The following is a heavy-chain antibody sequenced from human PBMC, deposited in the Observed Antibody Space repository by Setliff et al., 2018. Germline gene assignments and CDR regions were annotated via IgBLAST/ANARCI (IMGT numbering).Heavy chain of an antibody. J-gene: IGHJ4*02. CDR3: AGQGPIFGSGLIPGFDQ. V-gene: IGHV3-23*01. CDR2: VSVSGDNT. CDR1: GLTFNSYA. Sequence: GGSLRLSCAASGLTFNSYAISWVRQAPGQGLEWVSTVSVSGDNTSYTDSVKGRFTTTRDNSKNTLSLQMSSLRTEDTAIYFCAGQGPIFGSGLIPGFDQWGQGTMVTVSS. D-gene: IGHD3-3*01.